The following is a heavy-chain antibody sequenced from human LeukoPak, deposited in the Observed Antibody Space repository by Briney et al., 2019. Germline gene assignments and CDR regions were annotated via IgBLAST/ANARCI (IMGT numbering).Heavy chain of an antibody. CDR3: AKVGRRAAAGKDYYYYGMDV. CDR1: GFTFSSYA. Sequence: SGGSLRLSCAASGFTFSSYAMSWVRQAPGKGLEWVSAISGSGGSTYYADSVKGRFTISRDNSKNTLYLQMNSLRAEDTAVYYCAKVGRRAAAGKDYYYYGMDVWGQGTTVTVSS. V-gene: IGHV3-23*01. J-gene: IGHJ6*02. CDR2: ISGSGGST. D-gene: IGHD6-13*01.